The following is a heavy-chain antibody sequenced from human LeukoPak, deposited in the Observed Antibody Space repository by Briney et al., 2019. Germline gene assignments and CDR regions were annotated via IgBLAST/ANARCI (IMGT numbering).Heavy chain of an antibody. V-gene: IGHV1-8*01. D-gene: IGHD3-10*01. J-gene: IGHJ5*02. CDR3: VRDGEGVAISVNYWFDP. CDR1: GFTFTSYD. Sequence: GASVKVSCRASGFTFTSYDINWVRQATGQGLEWMGWMNPITGNTGYARQFQGRITMTRDTSTSTAYMELTSLRSEDTAVYYCVRDGEGVAISVNYWFDPWGQGILVTVSS. CDR2: MNPITGNT.